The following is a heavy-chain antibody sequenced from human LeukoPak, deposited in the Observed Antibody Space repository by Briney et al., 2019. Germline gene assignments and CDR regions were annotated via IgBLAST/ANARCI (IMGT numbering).Heavy chain of an antibody. CDR1: GGSISSYY. Sequence: SETLSLTCTVSGGSISSYYWSWIRQPPGKGLEWIVYMYYRGSTNYNPSLKSRVTISVDTSKNQFSLKLSSVTAADTAVYYCARLQRITMIVVVTEAFDIWGQGTMVTVSS. D-gene: IGHD3-22*01. V-gene: IGHV4-59*01. CDR3: ARLQRITMIVVVTEAFDI. CDR2: MYYRGST. J-gene: IGHJ3*02.